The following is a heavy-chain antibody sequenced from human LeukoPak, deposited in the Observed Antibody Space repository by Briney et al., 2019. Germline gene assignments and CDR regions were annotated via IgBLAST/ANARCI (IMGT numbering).Heavy chain of an antibody. J-gene: IGHJ4*02. Sequence: GGSLRLSCAASGFTFSSYNMNWVRQAPGKGLEWVSSISSSSSYIYYADSVKGRFTISRDNAKNSLYLQMNSLRAEDTVVYYCAKSTWSTYYFDSWGQGTLVTVSS. V-gene: IGHV3-21*01. CDR1: GFTFSSYN. D-gene: IGHD5/OR15-5a*01. CDR2: ISSSSSYI. CDR3: AKSTWSTYYFDS.